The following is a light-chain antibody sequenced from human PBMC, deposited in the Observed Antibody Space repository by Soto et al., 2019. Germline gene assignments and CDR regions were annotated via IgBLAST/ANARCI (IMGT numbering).Light chain of an antibody. V-gene: IGKV3-20*01. J-gene: IGKJ5*01. CDR2: GAS. CDR1: ESVSSNY. CDR3: QQYGGSPIT. Sequence: ESVLTQSPGTLPLSPGERATLSCRASESVSSNYIAWYQQKPGQAPRLLIYGASSRATGIPDRFSGSGSGTDFTLTISRLEPEDFAVYHCQQYGGSPITFGQGTRLEIK.